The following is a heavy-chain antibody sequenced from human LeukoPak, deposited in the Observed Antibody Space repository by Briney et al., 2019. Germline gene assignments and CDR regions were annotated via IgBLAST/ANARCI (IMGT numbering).Heavy chain of an antibody. CDR1: GFTFSDYW. Sequence: GGSLRLSCAASGFTFSDYWMSWVRQAPGRGMEWVAKISQDGRAQPFVDSMKGRFPISRDNAKNLLFLQTDSLRAEDTAVYYCAGGALDYWGPGTLVTVSS. CDR3: AGGALDY. CDR2: ISQDGRAQ. J-gene: IGHJ4*02. V-gene: IGHV3-7*04.